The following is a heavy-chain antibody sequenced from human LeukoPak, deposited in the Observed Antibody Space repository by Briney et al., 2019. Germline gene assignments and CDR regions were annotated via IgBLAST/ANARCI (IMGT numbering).Heavy chain of an antibody. CDR1: GLRFSRYN. CDR3: ATYHDTTGYFKEAFEM. V-gene: IGHV3-48*01. D-gene: IGHD3-22*01. CDR2: ISTTSEAI. Sequence: GGSLRLSCTTSGLRFSRYNFNWVRQAPGKGLEWLSYISTTSEAIYYGDSVKGRFNISRDNAKNFLYLQMDSLRAEDTAVYFCATYHDTTGYFKEAFEMWGQGTFVTVSS. J-gene: IGHJ3*02.